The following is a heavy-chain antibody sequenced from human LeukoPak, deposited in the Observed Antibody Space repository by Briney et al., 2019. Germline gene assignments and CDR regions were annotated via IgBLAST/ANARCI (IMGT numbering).Heavy chain of an antibody. CDR2: IWYDGGNK. D-gene: IGHD3-3*01. Sequence: GGSLRLSCAASGFTFSSYGMHWVRQAPGKGLEWVAVIWYDGGNKYYADSVKGRFTISRDNSKNTLYLQMNSLRAEDTAVYYCAREMSAYYYYGMDVWGQGTTVTVSS. CDR1: GFTFSSYG. CDR3: AREMSAYYYYGMDV. J-gene: IGHJ6*02. V-gene: IGHV3-33*01.